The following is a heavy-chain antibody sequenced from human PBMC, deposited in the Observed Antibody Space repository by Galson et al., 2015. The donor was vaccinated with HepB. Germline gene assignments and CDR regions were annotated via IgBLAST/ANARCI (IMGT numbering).Heavy chain of an antibody. D-gene: IGHD3-3*01. Sequence: SVKVSCKASGYTFTSYGISWVRQAPGQGLEWMGWISAYNGNTNYAQKLQGRVTMTTDTSTSTAYMELRSLRSDDTAVYYCARGTYYDFWSGYYNKGFDYWGQGTLVTVSS. CDR2: ISAYNGNT. J-gene: IGHJ4*02. V-gene: IGHV1-18*01. CDR1: GYTFTSYG. CDR3: ARGTYYDFWSGYYNKGFDY.